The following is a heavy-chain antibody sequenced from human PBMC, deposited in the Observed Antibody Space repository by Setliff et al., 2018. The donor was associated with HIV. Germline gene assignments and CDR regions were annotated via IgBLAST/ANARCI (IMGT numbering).Heavy chain of an antibody. D-gene: IGHD3-10*01. CDR2: IYTSGST. V-gene: IGHV4-61*09. CDR3: ARVYTGSGSFPFDY. J-gene: IGHJ4*02. CDR1: GGSIRSSTYY. Sequence: PSETLSLTCTVSGGSIRSSTYYWSWIRQPAGKGLEWIGHIYTSGSTNYNPSLKSRVTISVDTSKNQFSLKLSSVTAADTAVYYCARVYTGSGSFPFDYWGQGTLVTVSS.